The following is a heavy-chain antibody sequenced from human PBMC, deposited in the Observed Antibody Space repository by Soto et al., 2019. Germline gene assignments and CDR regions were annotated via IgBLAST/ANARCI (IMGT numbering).Heavy chain of an antibody. D-gene: IGHD2-15*01. Sequence: GGSLRLSCAASGFIFNTYSMNWVRQAPGKGLEWVSYISGSSQTIFYADSVRGRFTISRDNANNSTYLQMVSLRDEDTAVYYCARTLSWRRGPFDSWGQGTLVTVSS. CDR2: ISGSSQTI. J-gene: IGHJ4*02. V-gene: IGHV3-48*02. CDR3: ARTLSWRRGPFDS. CDR1: GFIFNTYS.